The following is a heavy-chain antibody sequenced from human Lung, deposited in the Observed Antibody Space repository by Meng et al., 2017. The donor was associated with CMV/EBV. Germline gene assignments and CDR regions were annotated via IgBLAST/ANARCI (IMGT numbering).Heavy chain of an antibody. V-gene: IGHV4-59*12. J-gene: IGHJ5*02. CDR3: AKGGGSWFGP. Sequence: SETLSLTCTVSGASMSSDYWSWIRQSPGKGLEWVASVYHMGNTNYNPSLKSRATISLDTSKSQFSLKLISVTGADTAIYYCAKGGGSWFGPWGQGPPVTVSS. D-gene: IGHD3-16*01. CDR2: VYHMGNT. CDR1: GASMSSDY.